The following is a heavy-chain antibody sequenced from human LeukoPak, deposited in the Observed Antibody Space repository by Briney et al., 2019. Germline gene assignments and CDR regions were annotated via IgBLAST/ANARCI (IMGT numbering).Heavy chain of an antibody. J-gene: IGHJ4*02. V-gene: IGHV1-46*01. CDR1: AYTFTSYY. Sequence: ASGNVSCKASAYTFTSYYMHWVRQAPGQGLEWIGIINPRGGSTTYAQKFQGRATMTRDRSMSTVYVELSRLRSEATAVYYCARALLWFGDLPDSWGQGTLVTVSS. CDR2: INPRGGST. CDR3: ARALLWFGDLPDS. D-gene: IGHD3-10*01.